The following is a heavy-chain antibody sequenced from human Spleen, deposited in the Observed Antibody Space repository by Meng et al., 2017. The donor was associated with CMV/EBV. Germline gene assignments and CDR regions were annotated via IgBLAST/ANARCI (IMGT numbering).Heavy chain of an antibody. CDR1: GGSFSGYD. CDR3: ARVSGQLLTWRGYFDY. CDR2: INHRGNT. D-gene: IGHD6-6*01. V-gene: IGHV4-34*01. J-gene: IGHJ4*02. Sequence: GGSFSGYDWSVIRDYPGKGMEWVGEINHRGNTNYNPSLKSPATISVDTTKNQFSLKVSSVTAADTAVDYCARVSGQLLTWRGYFDYWGQGTLVTVSS.